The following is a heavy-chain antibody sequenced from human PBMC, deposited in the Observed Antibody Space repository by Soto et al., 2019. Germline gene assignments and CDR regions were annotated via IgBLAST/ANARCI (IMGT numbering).Heavy chain of an antibody. CDR2: ISSSSSYI. CDR1: GFTFSSYS. D-gene: IGHD3-9*01. J-gene: IGHJ4*02. Sequence: GGSLRLSCAASGFTFSSYSMNWVRQAPGKGLEWVSSISSSSSYIYYADSVKGRFTISRDNAKNSLYLQMNSLRAEDTAVYYCARNPNFDWLFVDYWGQGTLVTVSS. V-gene: IGHV3-21*01. CDR3: ARNPNFDWLFVDY.